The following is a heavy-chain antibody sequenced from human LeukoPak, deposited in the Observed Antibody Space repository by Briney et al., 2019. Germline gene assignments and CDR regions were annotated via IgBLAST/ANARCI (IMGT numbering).Heavy chain of an antibody. CDR1: GFTFSSYG. CDR2: IWYDGSNK. D-gene: IGHD2-15*01. CDR3: AKAQKVVVAATPGY. J-gene: IGHJ4*02. Sequence: GGSLRLSCAASGFTFSSYGMHWVRQAPGKGLEWVAVIWYDGSNKYYADSVKGRFTISRDNSKNTLYLQMNSLRAEDTAVYYCAKAQKVVVAATPGYWGQGTLVTVSS. V-gene: IGHV3-33*06.